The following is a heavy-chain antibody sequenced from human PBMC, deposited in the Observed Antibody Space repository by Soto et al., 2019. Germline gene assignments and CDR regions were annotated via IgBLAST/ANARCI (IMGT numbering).Heavy chain of an antibody. Sequence: SETLSLTCTVSGTSISNYYWSWIRQPPEKGLEWIGYMHYTGFSHYNPSLKSRLTISVDRSKNQFTLQLTSVTVADTAVYYCARGRPPPSLLRFLEWPNTYYFDYWGQGTLVTVSS. CDR2: MHYTGFS. V-gene: IGHV4-59*01. D-gene: IGHD3-3*01. CDR3: ARGRPPPSLLRFLEWPNTYYFDY. J-gene: IGHJ4*02. CDR1: GTSISNYY.